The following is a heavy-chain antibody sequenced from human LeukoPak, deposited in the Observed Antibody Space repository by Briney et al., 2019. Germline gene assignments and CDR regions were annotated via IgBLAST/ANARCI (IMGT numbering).Heavy chain of an antibody. J-gene: IGHJ3*02. CDR1: GGSISSYY. Sequence: SETLSLTCTVSGGSISSYYWSWIRQPAGKGLEWIGRIYTSGSTNYNPSLKSRVTMSVDTSKNQFSLKLSSVTAADTAVYYCARETPLPPYFDWWIGCAFDIWGQGTMVTVSS. D-gene: IGHD3-9*01. CDR2: IYTSGST. V-gene: IGHV4-4*07. CDR3: ARETPLPPYFDWWIGCAFDI.